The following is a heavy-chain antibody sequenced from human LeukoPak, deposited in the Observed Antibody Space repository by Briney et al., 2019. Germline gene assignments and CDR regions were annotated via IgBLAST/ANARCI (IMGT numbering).Heavy chain of an antibody. Sequence: SETLSLTCAVYGGSLSGYYWSWIRQPPGKGLEWIGEINHSGSTNYNPSLKSRVTISVDTSKNQFSLKLSSVTAADTAVYYCARQGGYYRTVSWFDPWGQGTLVTVSS. V-gene: IGHV4-34*01. D-gene: IGHD3-10*01. J-gene: IGHJ5*02. CDR2: INHSGST. CDR3: ARQGGYYRTVSWFDP. CDR1: GGSLSGYY.